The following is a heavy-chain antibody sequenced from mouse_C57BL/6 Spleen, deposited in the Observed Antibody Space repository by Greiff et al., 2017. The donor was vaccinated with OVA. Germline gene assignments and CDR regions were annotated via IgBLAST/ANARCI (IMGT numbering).Heavy chain of an antibody. CDR3: LYYDYDVYAMDY. D-gene: IGHD2-4*01. CDR2: IDPSDSET. V-gene: IGHV1-52*01. J-gene: IGHJ4*01. Sequence: VKLMESGAELVRPGSSVKLSCKASGYTFTSYWMHWVKQRPIQGLEWIGNIDPSDSETHYNQKFKDKATLTVDKSSSTAYMQLSSLTSEDSAVYYCLYYDYDVYAMDYWGQGTSVTVSS. CDR1: GYTFTSYW.